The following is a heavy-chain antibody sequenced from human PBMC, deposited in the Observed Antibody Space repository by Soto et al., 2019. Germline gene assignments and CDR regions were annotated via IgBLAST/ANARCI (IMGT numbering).Heavy chain of an antibody. Sequence: ASVKVSCKASGGTFSSYTISWVRQAPGQGLEWMGRIIPILGIANYAQKFQGRVTITADKSTSTAYMELSSLRSEDTAVYYCAIGYCSGGSCYPGVSFDIWGQGTMVTVSS. V-gene: IGHV1-69*02. J-gene: IGHJ3*02. CDR2: IIPILGIA. D-gene: IGHD2-15*01. CDR1: GGTFSSYT. CDR3: AIGYCSGGSCYPGVSFDI.